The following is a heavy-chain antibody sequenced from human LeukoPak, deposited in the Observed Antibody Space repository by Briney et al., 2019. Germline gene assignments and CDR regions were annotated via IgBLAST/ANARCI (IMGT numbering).Heavy chain of an antibody. Sequence: GASVKVSCKASGYTFTGYYMHWVRQAPGQGLEWMGWINPNSGGTNYAQKFQGRVTMTRDTSISTAYMELSRLRSDDTAVYYCATDSDYGDYVVGAWGQGTLVTVSS. V-gene: IGHV1-2*02. J-gene: IGHJ5*02. D-gene: IGHD4-17*01. CDR3: ATDSDYGDYVVGA. CDR1: GYTFTGYY. CDR2: INPNSGGT.